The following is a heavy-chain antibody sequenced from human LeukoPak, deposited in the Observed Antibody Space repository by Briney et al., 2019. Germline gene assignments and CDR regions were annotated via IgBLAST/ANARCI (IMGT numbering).Heavy chain of an antibody. V-gene: IGHV4-59*01. Sequence: SETLSLTCTVSGGSITNYYWSWIRQPPGKGLEWIGFSYYNGNTNYNPSLKSRVTISVDTSKNQFSLRLSSVTAADTAVYYCARGFMGANFDYWGQGTLVTVSS. CDR1: GGSITNYY. J-gene: IGHJ4*02. CDR2: SYYNGNT. CDR3: ARGFMGANFDY. D-gene: IGHD3-16*01.